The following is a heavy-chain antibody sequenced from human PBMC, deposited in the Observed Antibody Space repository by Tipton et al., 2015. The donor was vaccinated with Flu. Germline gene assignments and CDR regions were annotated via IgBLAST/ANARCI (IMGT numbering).Heavy chain of an antibody. J-gene: IGHJ4*02. CDR1: GFSIQRGQF. CDR3: ARNQPVTTYGY. D-gene: IGHD3-16*01. Sequence: SLRLSCVVSGFSIQRGQFWGWVRQPPGKGLEWVAHLYSGGGTYYADSVKGRFTVSRDNSKNTVYLQMNSLRPEDTAVYYCARNQPVTTYGYWGQGTLVTVSS. V-gene: IGHV3-53*05. CDR2: LYSGGGT.